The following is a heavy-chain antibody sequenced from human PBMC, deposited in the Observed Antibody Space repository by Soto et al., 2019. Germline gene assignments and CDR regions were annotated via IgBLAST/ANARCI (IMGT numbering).Heavy chain of an antibody. CDR2: INTYNGNT. CDR3: ARDRGYCSGGSCSSDWFDP. D-gene: IGHD2-15*01. V-gene: IGHV1-18*01. Sequence: QVQLVQSGAEVKKPGASVKVSCKASGYTFISYDISWVRQAPGQGLEWMGWINTYNGNTNYAQKLQGRVTMTTDTSTSTAYMELRSLRSDDTAIYYCARDRGYCSGGSCSSDWFDPWGQGTLVTVSS. CDR1: GYTFISYD. J-gene: IGHJ5*02.